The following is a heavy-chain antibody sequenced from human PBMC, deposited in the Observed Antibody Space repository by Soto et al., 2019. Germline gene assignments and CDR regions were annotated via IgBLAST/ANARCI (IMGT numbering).Heavy chain of an antibody. Sequence: GAAVKVSFKASRYIFTNQVRHGVRQAPGQRPEWMGWISAGNSQTKYSQRFQVRVTITRDTSATKAQMDLRSLNSEDTDVYYCARGSSSWENYCFYGLDVWGQGTPVTVSS. CDR3: ARGSSSWENYCFYGLDV. V-gene: IGHV1-3*01. CDR2: ISAGNSQT. D-gene: IGHD6-13*01. CDR1: RYIFTNQV. J-gene: IGHJ6*02.